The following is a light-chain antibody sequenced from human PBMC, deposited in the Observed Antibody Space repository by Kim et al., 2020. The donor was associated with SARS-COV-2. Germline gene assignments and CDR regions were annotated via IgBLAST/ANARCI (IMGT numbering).Light chain of an antibody. CDR3: NSYAANNNWV. Sequence: QSVPISCTGTSSDVGRYNHVSWYQQHPGKAPKLMIYEVTKRPSGVPDRFSGSKSGNTASLTVSGLQAEDEADYYCNSYAANNNWVFGGGTQLTVL. J-gene: IGLJ3*02. CDR2: EVT. V-gene: IGLV2-8*01. CDR1: SSDVGRYNH.